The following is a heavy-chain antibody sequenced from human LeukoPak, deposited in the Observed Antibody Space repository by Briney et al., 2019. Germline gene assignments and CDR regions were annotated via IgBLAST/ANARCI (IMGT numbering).Heavy chain of an antibody. CDR1: GYSFTTYW. J-gene: IGHJ4*02. D-gene: IGHD6-13*01. CDR3: GRSKYSTSWQYYFDY. CDR2: IYPGDSDT. Sequence: GESLKISCKGSGYSFTTYWIGWVRQMPGKGLEWMGIIYPGDSDTRYSPSFQGQVTMSADKSISTAYLQWSSLKASDTAMYYCGRSKYSTSWQYYFDYWSQGTLVTVSS. V-gene: IGHV5-51*01.